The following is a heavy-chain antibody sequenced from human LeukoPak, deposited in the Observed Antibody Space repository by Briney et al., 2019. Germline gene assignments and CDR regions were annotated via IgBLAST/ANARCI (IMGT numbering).Heavy chain of an antibody. Sequence: PGGSLRLSCAASGFTFSNYEMNWVRQAPGKGLEWVSAISGSGGSTYYADSVKGRFTISRDNSKNTLYLQMNSLRAEDTAVYYCAKGRIAVAAFFDYWGQGTLVTVSS. J-gene: IGHJ4*02. D-gene: IGHD6-19*01. CDR3: AKGRIAVAAFFDY. V-gene: IGHV3-23*01. CDR2: ISGSGGST. CDR1: GFTFSNYE.